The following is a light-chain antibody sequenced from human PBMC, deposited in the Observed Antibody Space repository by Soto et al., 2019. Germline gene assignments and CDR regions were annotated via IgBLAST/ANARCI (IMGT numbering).Light chain of an antibody. CDR3: SSYAGNNIHYV. CDR2: EVS. CDR1: STDVGGYNY. J-gene: IGLJ1*01. V-gene: IGLV2-8*01. Sequence: QSALTQPPSASGSPGQSVTISCTGTSTDVGGYNYVSWYQQHPGKAPKLMIYEVSKRPSGVPDRFSGSKSGNTASLTVSGLQAEDEADYYCSSYAGNNIHYVFGTGTKVTVL.